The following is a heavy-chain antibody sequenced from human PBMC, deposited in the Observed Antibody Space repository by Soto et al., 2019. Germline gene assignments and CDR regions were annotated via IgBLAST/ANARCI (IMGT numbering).Heavy chain of an antibody. CDR2: MYSGGDI. CDR1: GFTVNTNY. Sequence: PGGSLRLSCLVSGFTVNTNYMYWVRQAPGRGLEWVSAMYSGGDIHYADSVKGRFTISRDTSENTLYLRMDKLRVEDTAVYYCAKSEYCTNGVCSPFDYWGQGTLVTVSS. CDR3: AKSEYCTNGVCSPFDY. J-gene: IGHJ4*02. V-gene: IGHV3-53*01. D-gene: IGHD2-8*01.